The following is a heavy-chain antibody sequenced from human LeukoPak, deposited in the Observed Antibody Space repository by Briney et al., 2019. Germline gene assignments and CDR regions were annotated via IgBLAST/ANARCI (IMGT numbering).Heavy chain of an antibody. Sequence: KTSETLSLTCAVYGGSFSGYYWSWIRQPPGRGLEWIGEINHSGSTNYNPSLKSRVTISVDTSKNQFSLKLSSVTAADTAVYYCARDQDWNFDYWGQGTLVTVSS. CDR1: GGSFSGYY. CDR3: ARDQDWNFDY. CDR2: INHSGST. V-gene: IGHV4-34*01. D-gene: IGHD3/OR15-3a*01. J-gene: IGHJ4*02.